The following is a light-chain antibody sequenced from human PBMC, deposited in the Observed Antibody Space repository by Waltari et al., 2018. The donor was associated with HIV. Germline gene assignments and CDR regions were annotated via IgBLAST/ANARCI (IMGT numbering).Light chain of an antibody. J-gene: IGKJ3*01. V-gene: IGKV4-1*01. CDR3: QQYYSTLFT. CDR2: WAS. CDR1: QSVLYSSNNKNY. Sequence: DIVMTQSPDSLAVSLGERATINCKSSQSVLYSSNNKNYLAWYQQKPGQHPKLLIYWASTRESGVPDRFSGSGSGTDFTLTISSLQAEDVAVYYCQQYYSTLFTFGPGTKVDIK.